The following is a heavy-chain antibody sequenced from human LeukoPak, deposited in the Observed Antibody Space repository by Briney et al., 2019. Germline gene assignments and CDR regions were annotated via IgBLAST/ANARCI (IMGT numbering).Heavy chain of an antibody. D-gene: IGHD1-20*01. V-gene: IGHV3-23*01. CDR3: ARRRIAGGFDP. J-gene: IGHJ5*02. Sequence: GGSLRLSCAASGFTFSNYAMNWVRQAPGKGLEWVSTISGSGGSTYYADSVKGRFTISRDNAKNSLYLQMNSLRAEDTAVYYCARRRIAGGFDPWGQGTLVTVSS. CDR1: GFTFSNYA. CDR2: ISGSGGST.